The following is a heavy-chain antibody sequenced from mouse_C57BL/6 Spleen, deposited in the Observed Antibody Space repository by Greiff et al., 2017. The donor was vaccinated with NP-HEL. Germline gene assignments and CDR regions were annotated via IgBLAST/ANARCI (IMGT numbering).Heavy chain of an antibody. CDR3: ARSPPDYLGLGY. V-gene: IGHV1-85*01. Sequence: QVQLQQSGPELVKPGASVKLSCKASGYTFTSYDINWVKQRPGQGLEWIGWLYPRDGSTKYNEKFKGKATLTVDTSSSTAYMELHSLTSEDSAVYFCARSPPDYLGLGYWGQGTLVTVSA. CDR2: LYPRDGST. J-gene: IGHJ3*01. CDR1: GYTFTSYD. D-gene: IGHD1-1*01.